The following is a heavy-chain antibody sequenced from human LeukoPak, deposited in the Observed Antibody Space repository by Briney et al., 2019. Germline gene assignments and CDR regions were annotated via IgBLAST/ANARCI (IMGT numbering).Heavy chain of an antibody. CDR1: GGSISSYY. J-gene: IGHJ4*02. CDR2: IYYSGST. CDR3: AREDGSYRPLDY. V-gene: IGHV4-59*12. Sequence: PSETLSLTCTVSGGSISSYYWSWIRQPPGKGLEWIGYIYYSGSTNYNPSLKSRVTISVDTSKNQFSLKLSSVTAADTAVYYCAREDGSYRPLDYWGQGILVTVSS. D-gene: IGHD1-26*01.